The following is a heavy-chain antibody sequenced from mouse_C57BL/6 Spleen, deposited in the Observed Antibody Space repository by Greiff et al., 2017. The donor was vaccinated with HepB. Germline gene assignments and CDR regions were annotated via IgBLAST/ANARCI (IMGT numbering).Heavy chain of an antibody. Sequence: QVQLQQPGAELVMPGASVKLSCKASGYTFTSYWMHWVKQRPGQGLEWIGEIDPSDSYTNYNQNFKGKSTLTVDKSSRTAYLQLRSLTSEDSAVYYCARWFYDGYSNYFDYWGQGTTLTVSS. D-gene: IGHD2-3*01. V-gene: IGHV1-69*01. CDR3: ARWFYDGYSNYFDY. CDR2: IDPSDSYT. CDR1: GYTFTSYW. J-gene: IGHJ2*01.